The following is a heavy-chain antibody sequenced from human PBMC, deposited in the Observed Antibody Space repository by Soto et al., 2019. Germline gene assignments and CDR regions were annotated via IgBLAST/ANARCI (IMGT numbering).Heavy chain of an antibody. J-gene: IGHJ4*01. V-gene: IGHV1-69*04. CDR1: GGTFSNHL. CDR2: IIPLFGIL. CDR3: ASGSLYGSGSYPVDY. D-gene: IGHD3-10*01. Sequence: QVQLVQSGAEVKKPGASVKVSCKASGGTFSNHLISWVRQAPGQGLEWMGTIIPLFGILNYAQKLQGRVTISADKSTSTAYMELSSLRSDDTAVYYCASGSLYGSGSYPVDYWGQGTLVTVSS.